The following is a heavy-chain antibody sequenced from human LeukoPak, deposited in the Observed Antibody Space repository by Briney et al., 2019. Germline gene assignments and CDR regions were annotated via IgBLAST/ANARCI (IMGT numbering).Heavy chain of an antibody. J-gene: IGHJ3*02. Sequence: GGSLRHSCAASGFTFDDYGMSWVRQAPGKGLEWVSGINWNGGSTGYADSVKGRFTISRDNAKNSLYLQMNSLRAEDTALYHCARAQSSGWYLGTFDIWGQGTMVTVSS. D-gene: IGHD6-19*01. CDR2: INWNGGST. CDR3: ARAQSSGWYLGTFDI. CDR1: GFTFDDYG. V-gene: IGHV3-20*01.